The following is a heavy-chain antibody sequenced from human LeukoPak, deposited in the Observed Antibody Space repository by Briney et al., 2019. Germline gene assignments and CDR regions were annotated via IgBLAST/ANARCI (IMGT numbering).Heavy chain of an antibody. J-gene: IGHJ4*02. Sequence: SETLSLTCTVSGGSISRSSYYWGWIRQPPGEGLEWIGSISYSGSTYHNPSLKSRVTISVDTSKNRFSLRLSSVTAADTAVYYCASRVVPAAYGYWGQGTLVTVSS. CDR2: ISYSGST. D-gene: IGHD2-2*01. CDR1: GGSISRSSYY. CDR3: ASRVVPAAYGY. V-gene: IGHV4-39*01.